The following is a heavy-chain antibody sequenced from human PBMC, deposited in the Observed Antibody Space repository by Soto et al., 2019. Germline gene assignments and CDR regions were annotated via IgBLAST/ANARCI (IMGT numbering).Heavy chain of an antibody. CDR2: ISAYNGNT. J-gene: IGHJ4*02. V-gene: IGHV1-18*01. Sequence: ASVKVSCKASGYTFTSYGISWVRQAPGQGLEWMGWISAYNGNTNYAQKLQGRVTMTTDTSTSTAYMELRSLRSDDTAVYYCASSRVTMTRFDYWGQGTLVTVSS. CDR1: GYTFTSYG. CDR3: ASSRVTMTRFDY. D-gene: IGHD3-22*01.